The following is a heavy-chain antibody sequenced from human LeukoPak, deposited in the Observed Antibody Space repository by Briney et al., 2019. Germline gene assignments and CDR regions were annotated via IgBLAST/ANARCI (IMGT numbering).Heavy chain of an antibody. Sequence: SETLSLTCTVSGGSISSYYWNWIRQPPGKGLEWIGYIYYSGSTNYNPSLKSRVTISVDTSKNQFSLKLSSVTAADTAVYYCARWLAANWFDPWGQGTLVTVSS. CDR2: IYYSGST. D-gene: IGHD6-19*01. CDR1: GGSISSYY. J-gene: IGHJ5*02. V-gene: IGHV4-59*08. CDR3: ARWLAANWFDP.